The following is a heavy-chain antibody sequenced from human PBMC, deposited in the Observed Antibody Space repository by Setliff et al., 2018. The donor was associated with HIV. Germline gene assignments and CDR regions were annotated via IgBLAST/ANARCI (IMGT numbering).Heavy chain of an antibody. CDR2: INPRGGKA. V-gene: IGHV1-46*01. J-gene: IGHJ5*02. CDR3: AREGHVATPGSSEFDP. CDR1: GYSFSSYY. D-gene: IGHD2-15*01. Sequence: ASVKVSCKASGYSFSSYYMHRVRQAPGQGLEWMGIINPRGGKANYAQRFQGRLTVATDTSTSTVYMELRLLTSDDTAIYYCAREGHVATPGSSEFDPWGQGTLVTVSS.